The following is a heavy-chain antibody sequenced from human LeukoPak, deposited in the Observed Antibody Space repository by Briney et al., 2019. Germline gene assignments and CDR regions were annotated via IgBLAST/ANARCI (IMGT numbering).Heavy chain of an antibody. D-gene: IGHD3-22*01. Sequence: ASVKVSCKASGYTFTSYYMHWVRQAPGQGLEWMGIINPNGGSTTYAQKFQGRVTMTRDTSTSTVYMEVSSLRSEDTAVYYCARGHDSSGLNGFFDLWGRGTLVTVYS. V-gene: IGHV1-46*01. CDR1: GYTFTSYY. J-gene: IGHJ2*01. CDR3: ARGHDSSGLNGFFDL. CDR2: INPNGGST.